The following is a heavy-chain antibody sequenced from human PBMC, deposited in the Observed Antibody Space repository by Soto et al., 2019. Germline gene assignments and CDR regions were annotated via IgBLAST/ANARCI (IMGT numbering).Heavy chain of an antibody. D-gene: IGHD3-10*01. CDR3: ARIRLLWFGEKTIDY. V-gene: IGHV4-39*01. Sequence: SETLSLTCTVSGGSISSSSYYWGWIRQPPGKGLEWIGSIYYSGSTYYNPSLKSRVTISVDTSKNQFSLKLSSVTAADTAVYYCARIRLLWFGEKTIDYWGQGTLVTVSS. CDR2: IYYSGST. CDR1: GGSISSSSYY. J-gene: IGHJ4*02.